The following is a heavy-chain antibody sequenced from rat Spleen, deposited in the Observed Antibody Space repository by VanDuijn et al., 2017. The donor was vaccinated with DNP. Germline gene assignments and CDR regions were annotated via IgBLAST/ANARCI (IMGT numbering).Heavy chain of an antibody. CDR3: TRIGDLHNGGDGDALDA. D-gene: IGHD1-1*01. J-gene: IGHJ4*01. V-gene: IGHV5S13*01. CDR1: GFTFSNYG. Sequence: EVQLVESGGGLVQPGRSLKLSCAASGFTFSNYGMAWVRQAPKKGLEWVATISTGGGNTYYRDSVKGRFTISRENAKSTLYLQMDSLRSEDTATYYCTRIGDLHNGGDGDALDAWGQGTSVTVSS. CDR2: ISTGGGNT.